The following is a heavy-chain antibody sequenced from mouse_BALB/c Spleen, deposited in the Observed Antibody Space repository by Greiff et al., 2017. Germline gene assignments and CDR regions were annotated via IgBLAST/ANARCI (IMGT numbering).Heavy chain of an antibody. D-gene: IGHD1-2*01. J-gene: IGHJ3*01. CDR1: GFTFSDYY. Sequence: EVQGVESGGGLVKPGGSLKLSCAASGFTFSDYYMYWVRQTPEKRLEWVATISDGGSYTYYPDSVKGRFTISRDNAKNNLYLQMSSLKSEDTAMYYCARDKTTASGFAYWGQGTLVTVSA. CDR3: ARDKTTASGFAY. V-gene: IGHV5-4*02. CDR2: ISDGGSYT.